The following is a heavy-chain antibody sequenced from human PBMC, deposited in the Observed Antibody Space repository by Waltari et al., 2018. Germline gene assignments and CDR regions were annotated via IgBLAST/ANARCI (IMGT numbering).Heavy chain of an antibody. D-gene: IGHD3-22*01. Sequence: QLQLQESGPGLVKPSETLSLTCTVSGGSISSSSYYWGWIRQPPGKGLEWIGSIYYSGSTYYNPSLKSRVTISVDTSKNQFSLKLSSVTAADTAVYYCARAHYYDSSGYWDWGQGTLVTVSS. CDR3: ARAHYYDSSGYWD. CDR2: IYYSGST. J-gene: IGHJ4*02. CDR1: GGSISSSSYY. V-gene: IGHV4-39*01.